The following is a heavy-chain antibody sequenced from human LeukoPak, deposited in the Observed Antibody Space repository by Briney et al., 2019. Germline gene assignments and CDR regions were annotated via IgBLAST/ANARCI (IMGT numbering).Heavy chain of an antibody. D-gene: IGHD3-3*01. V-gene: IGHV1-69*06. CDR2: LIPIFGTA. CDR1: GYTFTSYG. J-gene: IGHJ6*03. CDR3: ASPAPFGVVVNYFYYMDV. Sequence: ASVKVSCKASGYTFTSYGISWVRQAPGQGLEWMGGLIPIFGTAYYAQQLQGRVTITADKSTSTVYMELSSLRPEDTAVYYCASPAPFGVVVNYFYYMDVWGKGTTVTVSS.